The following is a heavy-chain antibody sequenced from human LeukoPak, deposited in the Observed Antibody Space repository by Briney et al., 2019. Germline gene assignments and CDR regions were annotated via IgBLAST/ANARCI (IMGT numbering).Heavy chain of an antibody. CDR1: GFTFSSYW. V-gene: IGHV3-7*03. CDR3: ATPLDYYDSSGYHQGGD. J-gene: IGHJ4*02. Sequence: GGSLRLSCAASGFTFSSYWMTWVRQAPGKGLEWVANIKQDGSKKNYMDSVKGRFTISRDNAKNSLYLQMNSLGAEDTAVYYCATPLDYYDSSGYHQGGDWGQGTLVTVSS. D-gene: IGHD3-22*01. CDR2: IKQDGSKK.